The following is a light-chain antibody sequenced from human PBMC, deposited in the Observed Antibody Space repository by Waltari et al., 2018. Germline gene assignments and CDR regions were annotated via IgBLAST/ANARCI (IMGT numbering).Light chain of an antibody. CDR1: SSDVGGSNF. CDR2: EVS. J-gene: IGLJ1*01. V-gene: IGLV2-14*01. Sequence: QSALTQPASVSGSPGQSITISCTGTSSDVGGSNFVSWFQQPPGKAPRLMISEVSNRPSGVSNRFSGSKSGNTASLTISGLQAEDEADYYCSSYTTSATVVFGTGTKVTVL. CDR3: SSYTTSATVV.